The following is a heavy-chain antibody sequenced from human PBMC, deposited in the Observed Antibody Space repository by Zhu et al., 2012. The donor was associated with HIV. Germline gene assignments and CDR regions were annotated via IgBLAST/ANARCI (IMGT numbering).Heavy chain of an antibody. CDR2: VHYSGNT. CDR1: GASVSSGSYY. J-gene: IGHJ3*02. CDR3: ARDVRFRGDAFDI. Sequence: QVQLQESGPGLVKPSETLSLICTVSGASVSSGSYYWSWIRQSPGKGLEWIGYVHYSGNTNYNPSLKSRVTMSLDTSNNQFSLRLSSVTPADTAVYYCARDVRFRGDAFDIWGQGTMVTVSS. V-gene: IGHV4-61*01. D-gene: IGHD3-16*01.